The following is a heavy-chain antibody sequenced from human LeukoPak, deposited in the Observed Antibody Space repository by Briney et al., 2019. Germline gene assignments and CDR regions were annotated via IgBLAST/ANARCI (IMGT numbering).Heavy chain of an antibody. Sequence: GQSLRISCKGSGYSFTSYWITWVRQMPGKGLEWMGRIDPSDSYTNYSRSFQGQVSISADKSISTASLQWSSLKSSDTAMYYCASHWYSSSWSYDYWGQGTLVTVSS. CDR2: IDPSDSYT. D-gene: IGHD6-13*01. CDR1: GYSFTSYW. CDR3: ASHWYSSSWSYDY. J-gene: IGHJ4*02. V-gene: IGHV5-10-1*04.